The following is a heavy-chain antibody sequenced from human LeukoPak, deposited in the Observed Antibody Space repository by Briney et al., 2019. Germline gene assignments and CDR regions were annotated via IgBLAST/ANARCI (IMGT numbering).Heavy chain of an antibody. D-gene: IGHD5-12*01. J-gene: IGHJ3*02. CDR2: INPNSGGT. Sequence: ASVKVSCKASGYSFTDYYMHWVRQAPGQGLEWMGWINPNSGGTNYAQKFQGRVTMTRDTSISTAYMELSRLRSDDTASYYCARARYSGYDRGNAFDIWGQGTMVTVSS. CDR3: ARARYSGYDRGNAFDI. V-gene: IGHV1-2*02. CDR1: GYSFTDYY.